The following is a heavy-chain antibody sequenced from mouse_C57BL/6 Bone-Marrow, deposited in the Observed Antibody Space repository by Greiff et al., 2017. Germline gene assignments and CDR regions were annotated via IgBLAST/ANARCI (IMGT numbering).Heavy chain of an antibody. Sequence: QVQLQQSGSELRSPGSSVKLSCKDFDSEVFPIAYMSWVRQKPGHGFEWIGGILPSIGRTIYGEKFEDKATLDADTLSNTAYLELNSLTSEDSAIYYCANYYGSRPYWYFDVWGTGTTVTVSS. J-gene: IGHJ1*03. D-gene: IGHD1-1*01. CDR3: ANYYGSRPYWYFDV. CDR2: ILPSIGRT. CDR1: DSEVFPIAY. V-gene: IGHV15-2*01.